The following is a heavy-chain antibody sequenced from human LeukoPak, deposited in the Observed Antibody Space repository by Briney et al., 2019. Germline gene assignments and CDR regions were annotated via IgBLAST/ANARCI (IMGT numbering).Heavy chain of an antibody. Sequence: GGSLRLSCAASGFTFNSYAMNWVRQAPGKGLEWVSVISGSGGSTYYADSVKGRFTISRDNSKNTLYLQMNSLRAEDTAVYYCAKGGWSLGEFDCLDYWGQGTLVTVSS. CDR3: AKGGWSLGEFDCLDY. V-gene: IGHV3-23*01. CDR2: ISGSGGST. CDR1: GFTFNSYA. J-gene: IGHJ4*02. D-gene: IGHD3-16*01.